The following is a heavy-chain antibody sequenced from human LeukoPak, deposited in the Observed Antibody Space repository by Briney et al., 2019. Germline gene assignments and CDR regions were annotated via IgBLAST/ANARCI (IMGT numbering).Heavy chain of an antibody. CDR3: ARGSGSSGYYGMDV. D-gene: IGHD3-10*01. J-gene: IGHJ6*04. Sequence: GESLKISCKGSGYRFSTYWINWVRPTPGKGPGGMGRINPSDSYTKYSPSFQGHVTISTDKSINTVHLQWSSLKASDTATYYCARGSGSSGYYGMDVWGKGTTVTVSS. CDR1: GYRFSTYW. V-gene: IGHV5-10-1*01. CDR2: INPSDSYT.